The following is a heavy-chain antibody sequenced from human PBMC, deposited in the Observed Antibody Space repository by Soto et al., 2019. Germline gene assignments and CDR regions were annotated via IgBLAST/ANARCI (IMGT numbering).Heavy chain of an antibody. D-gene: IGHD3-10*01. CDR3: AREGGHYGSGSPMGY. J-gene: IGHJ4*02. CDR1: GYTFTSYG. V-gene: IGHV1-18*04. CDR2: ISAYNGNT. Sequence: ASVKVFCKASGYTFTSYGISWVRQAPGQGLEWMGWISAYNGNTNYAQKLQGRVTMTTDTSTSTAYMELRSLRSDDTAVYYCAREGGHYGSGSPMGYWGQGTLVTVSS.